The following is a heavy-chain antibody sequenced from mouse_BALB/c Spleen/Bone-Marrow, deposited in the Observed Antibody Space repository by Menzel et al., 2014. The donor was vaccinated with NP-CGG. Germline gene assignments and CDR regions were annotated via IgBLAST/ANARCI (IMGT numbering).Heavy chain of an antibody. Sequence: EVQVVESGGGLVQPGGSLKLSCAASGFDFSRYWMSWVRQAPGKGLQWIGEINPESNTINYTPSLKDKFIISRDNAKNTLYLQMSKVRSEDTALYCCARLGYYGWFAYWGQGTLVTVFA. V-gene: IGHV4-1*02. J-gene: IGHJ3*01. CDR3: ARLGYYGWFAY. D-gene: IGHD2-3*01. CDR2: INPESNTI. CDR1: GFDFSRYW.